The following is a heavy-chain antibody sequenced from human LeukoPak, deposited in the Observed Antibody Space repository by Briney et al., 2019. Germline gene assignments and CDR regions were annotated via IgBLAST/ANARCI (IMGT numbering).Heavy chain of an antibody. Sequence: GGSLRLSCAASGXTFSSYSMNWVRQAPGKGLEWVLSISSSSSYIYYADLVKGRFTISRDNAKNSLYLQMNSLRAEDTAVYYCARDLGDDYDYVWGSYRYEYNWFDPWGQGTLVTVSS. D-gene: IGHD3-16*02. J-gene: IGHJ5*02. CDR3: ARDLGDDYDYVWGSYRYEYNWFDP. CDR1: GXTFSSYS. V-gene: IGHV3-21*01. CDR2: ISSSSSYI.